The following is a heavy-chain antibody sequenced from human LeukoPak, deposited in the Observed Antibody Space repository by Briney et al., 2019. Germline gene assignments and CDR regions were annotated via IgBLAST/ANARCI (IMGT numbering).Heavy chain of an antibody. V-gene: IGHV1-2*02. Sequence: ASVKVSCKASGYTFTGYYMHWVRQAPGQGLEWMGWINPNSGGTNYAQKFQGRVTMTRDTSISTAYMELSRLRSDDTAVYYCARKYYYDGSGFDYWGQGTLVTVSS. D-gene: IGHD3-22*01. CDR2: INPNSGGT. CDR1: GYTFTGYY. J-gene: IGHJ4*02. CDR3: ARKYYYDGSGFDY.